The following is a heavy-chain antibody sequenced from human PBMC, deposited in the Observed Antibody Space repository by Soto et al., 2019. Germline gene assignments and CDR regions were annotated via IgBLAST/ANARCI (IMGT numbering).Heavy chain of an antibody. V-gene: IGHV3-53*04. CDR1: WFTVSSNY. CDR3: ARDPITSYDAFDI. D-gene: IGHD3-10*01. Sequence: GGSLRLSCAASWFTVSSNYMSWVRQAPGKGLEWVSVIYSGGSTYYADSVKGRFTISRHNSKNTLYLQMNSLRAEDTAVYYCARDPITSYDAFDIWGQGTMVTVSS. J-gene: IGHJ3*02. CDR2: IYSGGST.